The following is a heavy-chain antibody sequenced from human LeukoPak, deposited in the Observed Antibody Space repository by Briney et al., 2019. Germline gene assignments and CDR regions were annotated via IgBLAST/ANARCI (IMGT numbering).Heavy chain of an antibody. CDR1: GYTFSSYD. J-gene: IGHJ6*02. Sequence: ASVKVSCKTSGYTFSSYDINWVRQAPGQGLEWMGWMNPNSGNTGYAQKLQGRVTMTRYTSIITAYMELSSLACEDTAVYYCARVPSYNGGEGFYFYGLDVWGHGTTVTVSS. D-gene: IGHD2-21*01. CDR3: ARVPSYNGGEGFYFYGLDV. V-gene: IGHV1-8*01. CDR2: MNPNSGNT.